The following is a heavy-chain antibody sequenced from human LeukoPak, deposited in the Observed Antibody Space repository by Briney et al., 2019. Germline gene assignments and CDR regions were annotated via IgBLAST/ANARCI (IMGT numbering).Heavy chain of an antibody. CDR1: GYSISSGYY. CDR2: IYHSGST. D-gene: IGHD3-22*01. CDR3: ARGSKKTYYYDSSGYMAFDI. V-gene: IGHV4-38-2*02. J-gene: IGHJ3*02. Sequence: SETLSHTCTVSGYSISSGYYWGWIRQPPGKGLEWIGSIYHSGSTYYNPSLKSRVTISVDTSKNQFSLKLSSVTAADTAVYYCARGSKKTYYYDSSGYMAFDIWGQGTMVTVSS.